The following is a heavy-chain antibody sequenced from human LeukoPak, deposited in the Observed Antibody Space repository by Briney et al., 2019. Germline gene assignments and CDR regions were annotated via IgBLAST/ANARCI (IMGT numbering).Heavy chain of an antibody. V-gene: IGHV1-69*13. D-gene: IGHD4-17*01. CDR3: ARVGYYGDYVFGFDY. J-gene: IGHJ4*02. CDR1: GYTFTSYA. CDR2: IISIFGTA. Sequence: EASVKVSCKASGYTFTSYAISWVRQAPGQGLEWMGGIISIFGTANYAQKFQGRVTITADESTSTAYMELSSLRSEDTAVYYCARVGYYGDYVFGFDYWGQGTLVTVSS.